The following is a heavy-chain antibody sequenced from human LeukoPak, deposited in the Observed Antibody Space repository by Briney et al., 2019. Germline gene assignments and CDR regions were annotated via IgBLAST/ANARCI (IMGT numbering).Heavy chain of an antibody. CDR3: AREEIRSWFDP. D-gene: IGHD5-24*01. V-gene: IGHV4-34*01. Sequence: PSETLSLTCALYGGSFSGYYWSWIRQPPGKGLEWIGEISHSGSTNYNPSLKSRVTISVETSKNQFSLKLSSVTAADTAVYYCAREEIRSWFDPWGQGTLVTVSS. CDR1: GGSFSGYY. J-gene: IGHJ5*02. CDR2: ISHSGST.